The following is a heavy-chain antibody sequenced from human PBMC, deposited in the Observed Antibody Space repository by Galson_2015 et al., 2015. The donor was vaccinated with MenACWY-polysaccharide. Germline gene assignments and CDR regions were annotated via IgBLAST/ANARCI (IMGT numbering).Heavy chain of an antibody. D-gene: IGHD1-7*01. CDR1: GFTFSSYG. V-gene: IGHV3-30*03. J-gene: IGHJ4*02. Sequence: SLRLSCAASGFTFSSYGMHWVCQAPGKGLEWAAVISYDGSNKYYADSVKGRFAISRDNSKNTLYLQMNSLRAEDTAVYYCAIVGTTHYFDYWGQGTLVTVSS. CDR2: ISYDGSNK. CDR3: AIVGTTHYFDY.